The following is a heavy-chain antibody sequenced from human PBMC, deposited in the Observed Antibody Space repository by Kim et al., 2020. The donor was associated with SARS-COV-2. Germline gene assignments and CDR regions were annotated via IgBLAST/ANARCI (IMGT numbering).Heavy chain of an antibody. J-gene: IGHJ4*02. CDR2: ISAYNGNT. Sequence: ASVKVSCKASGYTFTSYGISWVRQAPGQGLEWMGWISAYNGNTNYAQKLQGRVTMTTDTSTSTAYMELRSLRSDDTAVYYCARDGDSSGYYYVRSGNFDYWGQGTLVTVAS. CDR1: GYTFTSYG. CDR3: ARDGDSSGYYYVRSGNFDY. V-gene: IGHV1-18*01. D-gene: IGHD3-22*01.